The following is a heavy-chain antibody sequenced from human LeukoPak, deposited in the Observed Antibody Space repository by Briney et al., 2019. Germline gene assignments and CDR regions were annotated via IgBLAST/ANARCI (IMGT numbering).Heavy chain of an antibody. CDR1: GGPFSGYY. J-gene: IGHJ4*02. V-gene: IGHV4-34*01. CDR2: IDHRGST. Sequence: SETLSLTCAVSGGPFSGYYWSWSRQPPGKGLEWIGEIDHRGSTNYNPSLKSRVTISVDTSKNQFSLRLSSVTTADTAVYYCVTPIGDSSTSEHWGQGTLVTVSS. CDR3: VTPIGDSSTSEH. D-gene: IGHD6-13*01.